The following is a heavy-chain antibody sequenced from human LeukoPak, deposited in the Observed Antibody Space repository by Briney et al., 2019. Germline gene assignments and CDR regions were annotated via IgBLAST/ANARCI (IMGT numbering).Heavy chain of an antibody. Sequence: GGSLRLSCAASGFIFSSYSMDWVRQAPGKGLELVSSISSSGTYIYYADSVKGRFTISRDNAKNSLYLHINSLSAEDTAVFYCARDLGVSKHRYFDLWGRGTLVTVSS. CDR3: ARDLGVSKHRYFDL. CDR2: ISSSGTYI. J-gene: IGHJ2*01. D-gene: IGHD2-8*01. CDR1: GFIFSSYS. V-gene: IGHV3-21*01.